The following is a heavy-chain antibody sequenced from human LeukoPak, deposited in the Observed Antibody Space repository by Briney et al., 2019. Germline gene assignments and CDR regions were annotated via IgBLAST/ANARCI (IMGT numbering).Heavy chain of an antibody. CDR1: GFTFSSYW. D-gene: IGHD6-13*01. J-gene: IGHJ6*03. V-gene: IGHV3-7*01. CDR3: ARERTTGYSSYYMDV. Sequence: GGSLRLSCAASGFTFSSYWMSWVRQAPGKGLEWVANIKQDGSEKYYVDSVKGRFTISRDNAKNSLYLQMNSLRAEDTAVYYCARERTTGYSSYYMDVWGKGTTVTVSS. CDR2: IKQDGSEK.